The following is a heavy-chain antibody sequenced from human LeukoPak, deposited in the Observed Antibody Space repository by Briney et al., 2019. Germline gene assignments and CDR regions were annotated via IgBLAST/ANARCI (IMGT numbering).Heavy chain of an antibody. J-gene: IGHJ6*04. D-gene: IGHD3-10*02. V-gene: IGHV3-21*01. CDR2: ISSSSSYI. Sequence: GGSLRLSCAASGFTFSSYSMNWVRQAPGKGLEWVSSISSSSSYIYYADSVKGRFTISRDNAKKSLYLQMNSLRAEDTAVYYCAELGITMIGGVWGKGTTVTISS. CDR1: GFTFSSYS. CDR3: AELGITMIGGV.